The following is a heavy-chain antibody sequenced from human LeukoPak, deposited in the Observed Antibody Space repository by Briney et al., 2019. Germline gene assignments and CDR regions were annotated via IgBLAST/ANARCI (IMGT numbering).Heavy chain of an antibody. CDR2: INPNSGGT. CDR3: ARDTSSSEGYNFDY. CDR1: GYTFTGYY. J-gene: IGHJ4*02. V-gene: IGHV1-2*02. D-gene: IGHD2-2*01. Sequence: ASVKVSCKASGYTFTGYYMHWVRQAPGQGLEWMGWINPNSGGTNYAQKFQGRVTMTRDTSISTAYMELSRLRSDDTAVYYCARDTSSSEGYNFDYWGQGTLVTVSS.